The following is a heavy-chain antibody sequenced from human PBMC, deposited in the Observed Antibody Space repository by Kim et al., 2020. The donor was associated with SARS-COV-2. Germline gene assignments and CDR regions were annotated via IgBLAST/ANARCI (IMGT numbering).Heavy chain of an antibody. J-gene: IGHJ6*02. Sequence: SETLSLTCAAYGGSFSGYYWSWIRQPPGKGLEWIGEINHSGSTNYNPSLKSRVTISVDKSKNKFSLKLSSVTAADTAAYYCSRGWNYCGSCMEVWRQGTT. CDR2: INHSGST. CDR1: GGSFSGYY. V-gene: IGHV4-34*01. D-gene: IGHD3-10*01. CDR3: SRGWNYCGSCMEV.